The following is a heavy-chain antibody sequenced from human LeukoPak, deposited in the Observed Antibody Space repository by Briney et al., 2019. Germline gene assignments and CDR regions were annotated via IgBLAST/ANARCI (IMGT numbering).Heavy chain of an antibody. D-gene: IGHD5-18*01. CDR1: GFTFSSYE. CDR3: ARVPRIHLGGYYFDY. Sequence: PGGSLRLSCAASGFTFSSYEMNWVRQAPGKGLEWVSYISSSGSTIYYADSVKGRFTISRDNAKNSLYLQMNSLRAEDTAVYYCARVPRIHLGGYYFDYWGQGTLVTVSS. CDR2: ISSSGSTI. V-gene: IGHV3-48*03. J-gene: IGHJ4*02.